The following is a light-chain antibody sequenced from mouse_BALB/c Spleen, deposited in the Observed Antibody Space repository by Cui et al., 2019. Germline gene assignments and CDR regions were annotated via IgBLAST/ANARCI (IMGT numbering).Light chain of an antibody. V-gene: IGKV4-58*01. J-gene: IGKJ2*01. Sequence: ENVLTQSPAITAASLGQKVTMTCSASSSVSSSYLHWYQQKSGASPKPLIHRTSNLASGVPARFSGSGSGTSYSLTISSVEAEDDATYYCQQWSGYPYTFGGGTKLEIK. CDR1: SSVSSSY. CDR3: QQWSGYPYT. CDR2: RTS.